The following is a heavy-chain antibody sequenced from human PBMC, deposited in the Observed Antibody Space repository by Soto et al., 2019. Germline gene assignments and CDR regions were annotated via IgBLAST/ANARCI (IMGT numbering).Heavy chain of an antibody. V-gene: IGHV4-59*11. CDR2: MYYSGSP. J-gene: IGHJ4*02. Sequence: XETLSLTCSVPGSSISSHYWSWIRQPPGQGLEWIAYMYYSGSPNYNPSLKSRVTISVDTSKNQFSLNLSFVTAADTAVYYCARGAAAGRSDYWGQGTLVTVSS. CDR3: ARGAAAGRSDY. CDR1: GSSISSHY. D-gene: IGHD6-13*01.